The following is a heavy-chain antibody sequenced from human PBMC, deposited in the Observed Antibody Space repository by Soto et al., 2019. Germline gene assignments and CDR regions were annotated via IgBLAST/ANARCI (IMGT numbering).Heavy chain of an antibody. CDR2: IYPGDSDT. D-gene: IGHD2-2*02. CDR3: ARLEGRYCSRTSCYTEGIYYYGMDV. V-gene: IGHV5-51*01. CDR1: GYSFTSYW. J-gene: IGHJ6*02. Sequence: PGESLKISCKGSGYSFTSYWIGWVRQMPGKGLEWMGIIYPGDSDTRYSPSFQGQVTISADKSISTAYLQWSSLKASDTAMYYCARLEGRYCSRTSCYTEGIYYYGMDVWGQGTTVTVSS.